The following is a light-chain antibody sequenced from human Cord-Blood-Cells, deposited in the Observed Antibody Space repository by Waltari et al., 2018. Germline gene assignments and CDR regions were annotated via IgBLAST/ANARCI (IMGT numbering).Light chain of an antibody. CDR2: DAS. CDR3: QQYDNLSLT. V-gene: IGKV1-33*01. Sequence: DIQMTQSPSSLSASVGDRVTITCQASQDISNYLNWYQQKPGKAPKLLIYDASNLETGVPSRFSGSGSGTDFTFTISSLQPEDIATYYCQQYDNLSLTVGGETKVESK. J-gene: IGKJ4*01. CDR1: QDISNY.